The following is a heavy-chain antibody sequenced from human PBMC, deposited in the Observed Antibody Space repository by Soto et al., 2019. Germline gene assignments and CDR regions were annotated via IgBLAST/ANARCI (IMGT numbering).Heavy chain of an antibody. V-gene: IGHV4-39*07. J-gene: IGHJ5*02. CDR2: LFYSGHT. CDR3: ARPYYDTTRCGLDP. Sequence: SETLSLTCTVSGHPMSNTDYFWGWIRQTPWSDLQWIGSLFYSGHTYYNPSLLSRVIISADTSKNQFFLRLSSVTTADTAVYYCARPYYDTTRCGLDPWGQGTLVTVSS. CDR1: GHPMSNTDYF. D-gene: IGHD3-16*01.